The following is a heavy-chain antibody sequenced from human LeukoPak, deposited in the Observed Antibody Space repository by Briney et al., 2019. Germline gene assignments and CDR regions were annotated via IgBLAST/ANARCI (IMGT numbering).Heavy chain of an antibody. Sequence: ASVTVSCKASGYTFTGYYMHWVRQAPGQGLEWMGWINPNSGDTKYSQKFQGRVHMTRDTSIRTAYMELTRLRSDDTAVYYCATQRGSYLWGTDFDYWGRGTLVRVSS. V-gene: IGHV1-2*02. J-gene: IGHJ4*02. CDR3: ATQRGSYLWGTDFDY. CDR2: INPNSGDT. D-gene: IGHD3-16*01. CDR1: GYTFTGYY.